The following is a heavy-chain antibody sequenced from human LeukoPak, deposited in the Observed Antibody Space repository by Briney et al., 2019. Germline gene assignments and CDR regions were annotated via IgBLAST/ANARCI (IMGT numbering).Heavy chain of an antibody. Sequence: SETLSLTCTVSGGSISSYYWSWIRQPPGKGLEWIGYIYYSGSTNYNPSLKSRVTISVDTSKNQFSLKLSSVTAADTAVYYCARGKGSSGYYVDYWGQGTLVTVSS. V-gene: IGHV4-59*01. CDR2: IYYSGST. D-gene: IGHD3-22*01. CDR1: GGSISSYY. J-gene: IGHJ4*02. CDR3: ARGKGSSGYYVDY.